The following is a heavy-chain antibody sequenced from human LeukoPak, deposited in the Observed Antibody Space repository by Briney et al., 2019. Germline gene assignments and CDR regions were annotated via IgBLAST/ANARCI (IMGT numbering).Heavy chain of an antibody. CDR3: AKLGDLGPCYDILTGYPYFDY. Sequence: GGSLRLSCAASGFTFSSYAMSWVRQAPGKGLEWVSAISGSGGSTYYADSVKGRFTISRDNSKNTLYLQMNSLRAEDTAVYYCAKLGDLGPCYDILTGYPYFDYWGQGTLVAVSS. D-gene: IGHD3-9*01. J-gene: IGHJ4*02. CDR1: GFTFSSYA. V-gene: IGHV3-23*01. CDR2: ISGSGGST.